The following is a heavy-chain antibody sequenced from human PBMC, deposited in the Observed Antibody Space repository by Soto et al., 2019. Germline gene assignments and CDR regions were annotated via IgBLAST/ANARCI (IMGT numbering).Heavy chain of an antibody. CDR2: ISAYNGNT. V-gene: IGHV1-18*01. J-gene: IGHJ6*02. CDR3: ASGYCSGGSCYSSGYYYYGMDV. D-gene: IGHD2-15*01. Sequence: ASAKVSCKASGYTFTSYGISWVRQAPGQGLEWMGWISAYNGNTNYAQKLQGRVTMTTDTSTSTAYMELRSLRSDDTAVYYCASGYCSGGSCYSSGYYYYGMDVWGQGTTVTVSS. CDR1: GYTFTSYG.